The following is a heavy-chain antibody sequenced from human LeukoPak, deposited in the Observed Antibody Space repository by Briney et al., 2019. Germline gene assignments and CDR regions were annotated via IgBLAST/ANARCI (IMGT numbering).Heavy chain of an antibody. Sequence: GGSLRLSFAASGFTFSSNAMSWVRQAPGKGLEWVSAISGSGGSTYYADSVKGRFTISRDNSKKKLYLQINSLRAEDTAVYYCAKNDPVARYWGQGTLVTVSS. V-gene: IGHV3-23*01. D-gene: IGHD1-1*01. CDR3: AKNDPVARY. CDR2: ISGSGGST. CDR1: GFTFSSNA. J-gene: IGHJ4*02.